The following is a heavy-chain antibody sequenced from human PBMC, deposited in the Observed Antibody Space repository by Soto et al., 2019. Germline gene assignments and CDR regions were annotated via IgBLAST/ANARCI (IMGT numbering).Heavy chain of an antibody. J-gene: IGHJ4*02. D-gene: IGHD6-19*01. V-gene: IGHV3-23*01. Sequence: GGSLRLSCAASGFTFSIYAMSWVRQAPGKGLEWVSAISGSGGSTYYADSVKGRFTISRDNSKNTLYLQMNSLRAEDMAVYYCAGGGSGGWYYFDYWGQGTLVTVSS. CDR3: AGGGSGGWYYFDY. CDR1: GFTFSIYA. CDR2: ISGSGGST.